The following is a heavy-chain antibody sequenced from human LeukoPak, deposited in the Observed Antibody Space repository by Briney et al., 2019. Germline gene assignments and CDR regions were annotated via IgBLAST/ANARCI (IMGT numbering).Heavy chain of an antibody. CDR3: AKGPSSSGWSGFDY. CDR1: GFTFDDYA. Sequence: GRSLRLSCAASGFTFDDYAMHWVRQAPGKGLEWVSGISWNSGSIGYADSVKGRFTISRDNAKNSLYLQMNSLRAEDMALYYCAKGPSSSGWSGFDYWGQGTLVTVSS. V-gene: IGHV3-9*03. CDR2: ISWNSGSI. J-gene: IGHJ4*02. D-gene: IGHD6-19*01.